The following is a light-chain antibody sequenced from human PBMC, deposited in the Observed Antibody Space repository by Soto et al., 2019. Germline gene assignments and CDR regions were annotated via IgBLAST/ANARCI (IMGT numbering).Light chain of an antibody. CDR2: DAS. J-gene: IGKJ5*01. CDR3: QQRRSWQVT. CDR1: QSVISTY. Sequence: EIVLTQSPGTLSLSPGERATLSCRASQSVISTYLAWYQQKPGQAPRLLIYDASKRATGIPARFSGRGSGTNFTLTITSLEPEDFAVYYCQQRRSWQVTFGQGTRLEIK. V-gene: IGKV3D-20*02.